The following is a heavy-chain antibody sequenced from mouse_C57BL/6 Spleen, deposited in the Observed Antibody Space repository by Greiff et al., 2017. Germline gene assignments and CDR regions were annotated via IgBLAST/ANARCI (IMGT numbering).Heavy chain of an antibody. Sequence: EVKLKESGPELVKPGASVKIPCKASGYTFTDYNMDWVKQSHGKSLEWIGDINPNNGGTIYNQKFKGKATLTVDKSSSTAYMELRSLTSEDTAVYYCARSSYRAMDYWGQGTSVTVSS. CDR3: ARSSYRAMDY. D-gene: IGHD6-5*01. V-gene: IGHV1-18*01. CDR2: INPNNGGT. CDR1: GYTFTDYN. J-gene: IGHJ4*01.